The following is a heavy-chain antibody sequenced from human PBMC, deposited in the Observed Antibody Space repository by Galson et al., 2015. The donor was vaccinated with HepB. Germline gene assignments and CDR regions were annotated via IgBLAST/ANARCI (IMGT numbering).Heavy chain of an antibody. J-gene: IGHJ4*02. V-gene: IGHV4-39*01. CDR3: ARLATTVVTYYFDY. D-gene: IGHD4-23*01. CDR2: IYYSGST. Sequence: PPGKGLEWIGSIYYSGSTYYNPSLKSRVAISVDTSKNQFSLKLSSVTAADTATYYCARLATTVVTYYFDYWGQGTLVTVSS.